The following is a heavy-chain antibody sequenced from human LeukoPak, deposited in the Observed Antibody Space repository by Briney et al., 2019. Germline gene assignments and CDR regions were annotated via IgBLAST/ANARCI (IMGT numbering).Heavy chain of an antibody. Sequence: SETLSLICTVSGGSISSYYWSWIRQPPGKGLEWIGYIYYSGSTNYNPSLKSRVTISVDTSKNQFSLKLSSVTAADTAVYYCARTSIAAAGQPYNWFDPWGQGTLVTVSS. CDR1: GGSISSYY. V-gene: IGHV4-59*01. D-gene: IGHD6-13*01. J-gene: IGHJ5*02. CDR3: ARTSIAAAGQPYNWFDP. CDR2: IYYSGST.